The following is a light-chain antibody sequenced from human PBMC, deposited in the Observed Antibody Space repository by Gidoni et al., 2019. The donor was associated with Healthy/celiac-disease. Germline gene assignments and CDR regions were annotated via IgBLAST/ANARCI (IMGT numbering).Light chain of an antibody. CDR3: QQFNNYPLT. Sequence: AIQLTQSPSSLSASVGDRVTITCRASQSISSALAWYQQQPGKAPKLLIDDATSLESEVPSRFSGSGSGTDFTLTISSLQPEDFATYYCQQFNNYPLTFGEGTKVEIK. CDR2: DAT. CDR1: QSISSA. V-gene: IGKV1D-13*01. J-gene: IGKJ4*01.